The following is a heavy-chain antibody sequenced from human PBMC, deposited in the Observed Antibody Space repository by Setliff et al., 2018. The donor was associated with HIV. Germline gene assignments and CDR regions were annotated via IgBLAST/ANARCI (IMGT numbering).Heavy chain of an antibody. CDR3: ARVFVDTAVLRVLEYYFDS. V-gene: IGHV4-39*07. J-gene: IGHJ4*02. Sequence: SETLSXXXTVSGGSISSSSYYWGWVRQPPGKGLEWIGSMYYSGSTYYTPSLKSRITISLDTSKNQFSLRMRSVTAADTAVYYCARVFVDTAVLRVLEYYFDSWGRGTLVTVSS. D-gene: IGHD5-18*01. CDR2: MYYSGST. CDR1: GGSISSSSYY.